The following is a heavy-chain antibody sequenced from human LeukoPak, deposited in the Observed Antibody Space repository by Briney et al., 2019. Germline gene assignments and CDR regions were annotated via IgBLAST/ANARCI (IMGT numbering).Heavy chain of an antibody. CDR2: ISWNSGSI. V-gene: IGHV3-9*03. Sequence: GGSLRLSCAASGFTFDDYAMHWVRQAPGKGLEWVSGISWNSGSIGYADSVKGRFTISRDNAKNSLYLQMNSPRAEDMALYYCAKDIGDGYCSGGSCYSGIDYWGQGTLVTVSS. CDR1: GFTFDDYA. CDR3: AKDIGDGYCSGGSCYSGIDY. J-gene: IGHJ4*02. D-gene: IGHD2-15*01.